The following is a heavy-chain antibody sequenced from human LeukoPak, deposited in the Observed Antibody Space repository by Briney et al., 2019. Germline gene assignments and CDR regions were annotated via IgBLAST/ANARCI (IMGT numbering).Heavy chain of an antibody. V-gene: IGHV3-15*04. Sequence: PGGSLRLSCAASGFIFTNYFMSWVRQVPGKGLEWVGQTVSEIDGGTTDYAAPVKGRFTISRDDSKSTLYLQMNSLKIEDTAVYYCTTDEDWNYARKDVWGQGATVIVSS. CDR1: GFIFTNYF. D-gene: IGHD1-7*01. J-gene: IGHJ6*02. CDR3: TTDEDWNYARKDV. CDR2: TVSEIDGGTT.